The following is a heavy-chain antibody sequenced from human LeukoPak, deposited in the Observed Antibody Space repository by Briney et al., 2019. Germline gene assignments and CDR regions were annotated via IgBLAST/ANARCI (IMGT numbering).Heavy chain of an antibody. D-gene: IGHD6-19*01. V-gene: IGHV1-46*01. CDR2: INPSGGST. CDR1: GYTFTRYY. J-gene: IGHJ4*02. Sequence: GASVKVSCKASGYTFTRYYMHWVRQAPGQGREWMGIINPSGGSTSYAQKFQGRVTMTRDTSTSTVYMELSSLRSEDTAVYYCAREAVAGQIDYWGQGTLVTVSS. CDR3: AREAVAGQIDY.